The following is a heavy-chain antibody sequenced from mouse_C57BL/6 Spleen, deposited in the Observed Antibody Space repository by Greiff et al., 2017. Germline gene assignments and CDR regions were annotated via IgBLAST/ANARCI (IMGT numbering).Heavy chain of an antibody. D-gene: IGHD2-2*01. CDR3: ARWLSTYWYFDV. Sequence: QVQLQQPGAELVMPGASVKLSCKASGYTFTSYWMHWVKQRPGQGLEWIGEIDPSDSYTNYNQKFKGKSTLTVDKSSSTAYMQRSSLTSEDSAVYYCARWLSTYWYFDVWGTGTTVTVSS. CDR1: GYTFTSYW. CDR2: IDPSDSYT. V-gene: IGHV1-69*01. J-gene: IGHJ1*03.